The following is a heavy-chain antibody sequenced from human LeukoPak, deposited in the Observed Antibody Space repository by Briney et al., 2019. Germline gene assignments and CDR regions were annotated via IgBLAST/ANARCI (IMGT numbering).Heavy chain of an antibody. V-gene: IGHV4-39*07. CDR1: GGSISSSSYY. J-gene: IGHJ4*02. D-gene: IGHD1-26*01. Sequence: SETLSLTCTVSGGSISSSSYYWGWIRQPPGKGLEWIGSIYYSGSTYYNPSLKSRVTISVDTSKNRFSLKLSSVTAADTAVYYCASVVGATRNPLGFFGYWGQGTLVTVSS. CDR3: ASVVGATRNPLGFFGY. CDR2: IYYSGST.